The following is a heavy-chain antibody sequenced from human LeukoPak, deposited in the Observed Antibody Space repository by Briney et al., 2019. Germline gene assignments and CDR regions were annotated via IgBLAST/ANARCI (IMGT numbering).Heavy chain of an antibody. CDR2: IYPGDSDT. CDR3: ARAGSGSSYPNLVDY. Sequence: GESLKISCKGSGYIFTTYWIGRVRQMPGKGLEWMGFIYPGDSDTRYSPSFQGQVTISADRSITTAYLQWSSLKTSDTAMYYCARAGSGSSYPNLVDYWGQGTLVTVSS. CDR1: GYIFTTYW. D-gene: IGHD1-26*01. V-gene: IGHV5-51*01. J-gene: IGHJ4*02.